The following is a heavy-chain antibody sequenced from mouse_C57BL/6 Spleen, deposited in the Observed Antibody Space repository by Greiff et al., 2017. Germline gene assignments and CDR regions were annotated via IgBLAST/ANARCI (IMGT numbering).Heavy chain of an antibody. CDR1: GYAFSSYW. J-gene: IGHJ1*03. CDR3: ARSAVRSSRYFEV. CDR2: IYPGDGDT. D-gene: IGHD6-1*01. V-gene: IGHV1-80*01. Sequence: VQGVESGAELVKPGASVKISCKASGYAFSSYWMNWVKQRTGKGLEWIGQIYPGDGDTNYNGKFKGKATLTADKSSSTAYMQSSSLTSEDSAVYYCARSAVRSSRYFEVWGTEATVTV.